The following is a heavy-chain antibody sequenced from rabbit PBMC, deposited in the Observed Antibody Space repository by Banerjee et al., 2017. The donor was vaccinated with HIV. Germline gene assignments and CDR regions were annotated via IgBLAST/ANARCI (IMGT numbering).Heavy chain of an antibody. Sequence: QSLEESGGDLVKPGASLTLTCTASGFSFSSSYYMCWVRQAPGKGLEWIACIYAGSSGSTYYASWAKGRFTISKTSSTTVTLQMTSLTAADTATYFCARDHAGYAGYGYAPFNLWGPGTLVTVS. CDR1: GFSFSSSYY. V-gene: IGHV1S40*01. D-gene: IGHD6-1*01. CDR2: IYAGSSGST. CDR3: ARDHAGYAGYGYAPFNL. J-gene: IGHJ4*01.